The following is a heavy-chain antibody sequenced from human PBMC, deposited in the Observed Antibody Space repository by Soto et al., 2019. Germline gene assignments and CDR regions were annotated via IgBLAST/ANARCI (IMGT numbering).Heavy chain of an antibody. V-gene: IGHV3-33*08. CDR3: ARAIYGSVNWFDP. J-gene: IGHJ5*02. Sequence: PGGSLRLSCAASGFSFSSFGMHWVRQAPGKGLEWVAVVSYDGGNKYYADSVKGRFTISRDNSKNTLYLQMNSLRAEDTAVYYCARAIYGSVNWFDPWGQGTLVTVSS. CDR1: GFSFSSFG. D-gene: IGHD3-10*01. CDR2: VSYDGGNK.